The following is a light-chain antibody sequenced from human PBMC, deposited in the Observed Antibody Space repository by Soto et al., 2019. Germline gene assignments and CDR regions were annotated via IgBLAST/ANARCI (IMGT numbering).Light chain of an antibody. CDR3: CSYTSSSTPVV. J-gene: IGLJ2*01. CDR1: SSDVGGYNY. Sequence: QSALTQPASVSGSPGQSITISCTGTSSDVGGYNYVSWYQQHPGKAPKLMIYDVSNRPSGVSNRFSGSKSGNTAFLTISGLQAEDEADYYCCSYTSSSTPVVFGGGTKLTVL. V-gene: IGLV2-14*03. CDR2: DVS.